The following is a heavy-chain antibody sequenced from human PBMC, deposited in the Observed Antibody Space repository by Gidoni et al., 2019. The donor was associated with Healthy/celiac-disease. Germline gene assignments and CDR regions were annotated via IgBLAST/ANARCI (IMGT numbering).Heavy chain of an antibody. CDR3: ARAVYCTNGVCYPANWFDP. D-gene: IGHD2-8*01. V-gene: IGHV4-31*03. J-gene: IGHJ5*02. Sequence: QVQLQESGPGLVKPSQTLSLTCTVSGGSISSGGSYWSWIRPHPGKGLEWIGYIYYSGSTYYNPSLKSRVTISVDTSKNQFSLKLSSVTAADTAVYYGARAVYCTNGVCYPANWFDPWGQGTLVTVSS. CDR1: GGSISSGGSY. CDR2: IYYSGST.